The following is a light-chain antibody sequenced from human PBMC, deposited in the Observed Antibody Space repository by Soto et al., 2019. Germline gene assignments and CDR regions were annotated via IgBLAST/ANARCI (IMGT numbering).Light chain of an antibody. V-gene: IGLV2-14*03. CDR3: SSYTDSSNYV. CDR1: GSDIGGYNF. J-gene: IGLJ1*01. CDR2: GVT. Sequence: QSVLTQPPSASGSPGQSVTISCTGSGSDIGGYNFVSWYQQHPGKAPKLMIYGVTNRPSGVSNRFSGSRSGNTASLTISGLQAEDEADYYCSSYTDSSNYVFGTGTKVTVL.